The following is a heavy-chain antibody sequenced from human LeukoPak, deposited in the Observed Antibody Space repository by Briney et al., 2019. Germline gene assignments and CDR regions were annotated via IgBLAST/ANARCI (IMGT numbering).Heavy chain of an antibody. Sequence: SETLSLTCTISGASITSYYWSWIRQPPGKGLEWIGYIYYSGSTTYKPSLKSRVTISVDTSKNQFSLKLSSVTAADTAVYYCARLSIVGATNFDYWGQGTLVTVSS. V-gene: IGHV4-59*08. CDR2: IYYSGST. J-gene: IGHJ4*02. CDR3: ARLSIVGATNFDY. D-gene: IGHD1-26*01. CDR1: GASITSYY.